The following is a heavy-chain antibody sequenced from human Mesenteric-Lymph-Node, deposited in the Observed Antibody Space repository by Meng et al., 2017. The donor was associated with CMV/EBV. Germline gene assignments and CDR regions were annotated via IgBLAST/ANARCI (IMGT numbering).Heavy chain of an antibody. CDR2: ISASNGDT. CDR3: ARSCAESLDDCYYFDS. Sequence: ASVKVSCKTSGYTFTSYGVTWVRQAPGQGLEWMGWISASNGDTNYEQKLQGRVTMTTDTSTSTAYLELRSLRSDDTAVYYCARSCAESLDDCYYFDSWGQGTLVTVSS. D-gene: IGHD2-21*01. J-gene: IGHJ4*02. V-gene: IGHV1-18*01. CDR1: GYTFTSYG.